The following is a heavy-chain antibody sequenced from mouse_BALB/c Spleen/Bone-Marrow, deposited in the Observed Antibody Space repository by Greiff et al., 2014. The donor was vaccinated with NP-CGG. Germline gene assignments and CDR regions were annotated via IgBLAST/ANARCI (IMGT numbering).Heavy chain of an antibody. Sequence: EVKLMESGGGLVQPGGSLKLSCAASGFTFSSYTMSRVRQTPEKRLEWVAYISNGGGSTYYPDTVKGRFTISRDNAKNTLYLQMSSLKSEDTAMYYCARHGGSRGYYFDYWGQGTTLTVSS. CDR3: ARHGGSRGYYFDY. V-gene: IGHV5-12-2*01. CDR2: ISNGGGST. CDR1: GFTFSSYT. J-gene: IGHJ2*01. D-gene: IGHD1-1*01.